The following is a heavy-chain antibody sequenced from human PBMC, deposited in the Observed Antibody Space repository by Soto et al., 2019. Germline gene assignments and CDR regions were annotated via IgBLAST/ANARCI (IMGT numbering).Heavy chain of an antibody. V-gene: IGHV3-23*01. D-gene: IGHD6-19*01. Sequence: EVHLLESGGGLVQPGGSLRLSCAASGFTFSSYAMAWVRQAPGEGLEWVSSIGGSGSYTYYADSVKGRFTVSRDNFKSTLYLQMNSLRAEDTAVYYCAKDNLARYSRGWEIRFDPWGQGTLVTVSS. CDR1: GFTFSSYA. CDR3: AKDNLARYSRGWEIRFDP. CDR2: IGGSGSYT. J-gene: IGHJ5*02.